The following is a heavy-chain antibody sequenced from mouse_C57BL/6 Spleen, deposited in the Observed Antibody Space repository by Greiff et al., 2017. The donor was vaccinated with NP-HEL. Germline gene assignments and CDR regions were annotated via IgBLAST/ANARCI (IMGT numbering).Heavy chain of an antibody. CDR1: GYTFPGYW. J-gene: IGHJ2*01. Sequence: QVQLKQSGAELMKPGASVKLSCKATGYTFPGYWIEWVKQRPGHGLEWIGEILPGSGSTNYNEKFKGKATFTADTSSNTAYMQLSSLTTEDSAIYYCARKSHYSNYEGVGYWGQGTTLTVSS. V-gene: IGHV1-9*01. D-gene: IGHD2-5*01. CDR3: ARKSHYSNYEGVGY. CDR2: ILPGSGST.